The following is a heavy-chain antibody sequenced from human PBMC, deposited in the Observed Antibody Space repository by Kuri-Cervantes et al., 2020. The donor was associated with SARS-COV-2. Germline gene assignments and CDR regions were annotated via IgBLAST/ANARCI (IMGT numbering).Heavy chain of an antibody. CDR1: GFTFSSYS. CDR3: ARSKPGGWYFDL. Sequence: GESLKISCAASGFTFSSYSMNWVRQAPGKGLEWVSYISSSGSTIYYADSVKGRFTISRDNAKNSLYLQMNSLRAEDTAVYYCARSKPGGWYFDLWGRGTLVTVSS. CDR2: ISSSGSTI. V-gene: IGHV3-48*04. J-gene: IGHJ2*01. D-gene: IGHD3-16*01.